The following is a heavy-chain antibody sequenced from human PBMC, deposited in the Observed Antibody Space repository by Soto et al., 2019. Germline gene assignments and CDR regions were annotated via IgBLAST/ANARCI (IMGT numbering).Heavy chain of an antibody. CDR2: IFYSGGT. J-gene: IGHJ5*02. Sequence: QLQLQESGPGLVKPSEALSLTCTVSGCSISSSGHYWGWIRQTPGKGLEWIGNIFYSGGTHYNASFWSRVSISGDSSKNQLSLKVTSVTAADTAVYYCARRSYGSGVDLWGRGTLVTVSS. D-gene: IGHD3-10*01. CDR1: GCSISSSGHY. CDR3: ARRSYGSGVDL. V-gene: IGHV4-39*01.